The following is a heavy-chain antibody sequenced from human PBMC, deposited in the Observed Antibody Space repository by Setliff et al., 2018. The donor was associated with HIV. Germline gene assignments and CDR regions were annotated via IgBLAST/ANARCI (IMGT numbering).Heavy chain of an antibody. CDR3: ARESPTKGEGAMDY. J-gene: IGHJ4*02. Sequence: GGSLRLSCTASGFAFNNYIMNWVRQAPGKGLEWISSISARSTSIYFVDSVRGRFTISRDNARNALYLQMNNLRAEDTAVYYCARESPTKGEGAMDYWGQGTLVTVSS. D-gene: IGHD1-26*01. CDR1: GFAFNNYI. CDR2: ISARSTSI. V-gene: IGHV3-21*01.